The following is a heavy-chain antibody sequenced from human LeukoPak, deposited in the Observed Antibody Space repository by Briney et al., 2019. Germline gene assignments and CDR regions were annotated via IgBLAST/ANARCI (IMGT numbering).Heavy chain of an antibody. CDR2: IYYSGST. CDR3: ARQGPLGSAFDI. Sequence: SETLSLTCAVYGGSFSGYYWSWIRQPPGKGLEWIGYIYYSGSTNYNPSLKSRVTISVDTSKNQFSLKLSSVTAADTAVYYCARQGPLGSAFDIWGQGTMVTVSS. CDR1: GGSFSGYY. J-gene: IGHJ3*02. V-gene: IGHV4-59*08.